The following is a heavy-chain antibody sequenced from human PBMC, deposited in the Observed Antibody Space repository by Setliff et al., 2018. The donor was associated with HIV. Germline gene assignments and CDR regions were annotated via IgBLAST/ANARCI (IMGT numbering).Heavy chain of an antibody. CDR1: GITFSSYA. V-gene: IGHV3-48*01. J-gene: IGHJ6*03. CDR2: ISGLGGGTI. CDR3: ARAGVVEGYYYYYYMDV. D-gene: IGHD2-15*01. Sequence: PGGSLRLSCAANGITFSSYAMTWVRQAPGKGLEWVSYISGLGGGTIYYADSVRGRFTISRDDAEKSVYLQMNSLRAEDTAVYYCARAGVVEGYYYYYYMDVWGKGTTVTVSS.